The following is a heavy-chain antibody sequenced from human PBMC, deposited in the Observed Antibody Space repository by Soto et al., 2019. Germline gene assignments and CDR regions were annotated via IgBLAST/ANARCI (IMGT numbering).Heavy chain of an antibody. CDR2: VIPLFVKA. J-gene: IGHJ6*02. D-gene: IGHD2-2*01. CDR3: ARETAGVTAAMRGGYYYGMDV. Sequence: QVQLVQSGAEVKKPGSSVKVSCKASGGTFSNYAITWVRQAPGQGLEWMGGVIPLFVKANYAQKFQGRVTITADESTSTAYMELSRLTSEDTAVYFCARETAGVTAAMRGGYYYGMDVWGQGTTVTVSS. V-gene: IGHV1-69*12. CDR1: GGTFSNYA.